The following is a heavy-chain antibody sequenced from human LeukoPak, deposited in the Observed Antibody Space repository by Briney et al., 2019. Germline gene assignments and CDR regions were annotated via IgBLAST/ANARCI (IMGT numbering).Heavy chain of an antibody. V-gene: IGHV3-7*01. CDR3: TRNEA. CDR2: IKQDGSNK. CDR1: GFTSSGYW. J-gene: IGHJ5*02. Sequence: PGGSLRLSCAGSGFTSSGYWMSWVRQAPGKGLEWVANIKQDGSNKYYVDSVKGRLTISRDNAKNSLSLQMNSLRAEDTGVYYCTRNEAWGQGTLVTVSS.